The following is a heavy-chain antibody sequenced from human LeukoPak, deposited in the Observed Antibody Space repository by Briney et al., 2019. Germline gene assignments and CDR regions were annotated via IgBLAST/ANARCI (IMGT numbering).Heavy chain of an antibody. CDR2: IYYSGST. J-gene: IGHJ4*02. V-gene: IGHV4-59*01. CDR1: GGSISSYY. D-gene: IGHD6-19*01. CDR3: ARSSGYSSGWAYFDY. Sequence: PSETLSLTCTVSGGSISSYYWSWIRQPPGKGLEWIGYIYYSGSTNYNPSLKSRVTISVDTSKNQFSLKLSSVTAADTAVYYCARSSGYSSGWAYFDYWGQGTLVTVSS.